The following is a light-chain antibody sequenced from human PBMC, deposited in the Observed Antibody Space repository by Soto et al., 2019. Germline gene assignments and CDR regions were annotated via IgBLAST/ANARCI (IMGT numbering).Light chain of an antibody. J-gene: IGKJ1*01. CDR2: KAS. CDR1: QTIRSG. Sequence: DIQMTQSPSTLSGSVVVRVTITCLARQTIRSGLGWYQQKPGKAPKLLSYKASTVKSGVPSRFSGSGSGTEFTLTISSLQPDDFATYYCQHYKSYSEAVGQGTKVDIK. V-gene: IGKV1-5*03. CDR3: QHYKSYSEA.